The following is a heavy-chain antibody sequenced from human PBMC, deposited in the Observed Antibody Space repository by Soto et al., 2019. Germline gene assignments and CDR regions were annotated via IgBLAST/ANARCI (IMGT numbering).Heavy chain of an antibody. D-gene: IGHD6-6*01. J-gene: IGHJ4*02. CDR2: ISAHNGNT. V-gene: IGHV1-18*01. CDR1: GYGFTTYG. Sequence: QVHLVQSGAEVKKPGASVKVSCKGSGYGFTTYGITWVRQAPGQGLEWMAWISAHNGNTNYAQKLQGRVTVTRDTPTTTAYMELRSLRSDDTAVYDCARGRDGDYWGQGALVTVSS. CDR3: ARGRDGDY.